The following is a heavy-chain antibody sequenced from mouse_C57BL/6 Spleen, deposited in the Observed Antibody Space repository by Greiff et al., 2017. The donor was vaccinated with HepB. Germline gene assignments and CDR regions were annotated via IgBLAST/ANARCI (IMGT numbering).Heavy chain of an antibody. Sequence: VQLQQSGAELVKPGASVKLSCKASGYTFTSYWMHWVKQRPGQGLEWIGMIHPNSGSTNYNEKFKSKATLTVDKSSSTDYMQLSSLTSEDSAVYYCARMGRDYYFDYWGQGTTLTVSS. V-gene: IGHV1-64*01. CDR3: ARMGRDYYFDY. CDR1: GYTFTSYW. J-gene: IGHJ2*01. D-gene: IGHD4-1*01. CDR2: IHPNSGST.